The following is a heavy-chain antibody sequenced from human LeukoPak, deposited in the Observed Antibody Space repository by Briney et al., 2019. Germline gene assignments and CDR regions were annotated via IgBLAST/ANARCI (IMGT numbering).Heavy chain of an antibody. Sequence: TGGSLRLSCAASGFTVSSNYMSWVRQAPGKGLEWVSVIYSGGSTYYADSVKGRFTISRDNSKNTLYLQMNSLRAEDTAVYYCARSDRVTPGYYYMDVWGKGTTVTVSS. J-gene: IGHJ6*03. CDR1: GFTVSSNY. CDR2: IYSGGST. CDR3: ARSDRVTPGYYYMDV. D-gene: IGHD4-23*01. V-gene: IGHV3-66*01.